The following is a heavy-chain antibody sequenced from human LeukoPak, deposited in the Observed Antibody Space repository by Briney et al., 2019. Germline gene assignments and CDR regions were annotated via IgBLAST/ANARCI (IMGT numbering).Heavy chain of an antibody. V-gene: IGHV4-59*01. CDR3: ARERRYYDSSGYPADWFDP. J-gene: IGHJ5*02. CDR2: IYYSGST. Sequence: SETLSLTCTVSGGSISSYYWSWIRQPPGKGLEWIGYIYYSGSTNYNPSLKSRVTISVDTSKNQFSLKLSSVTAADTAVYYCARERRYYDSSGYPADWFDPWGQGTLVTVSS. D-gene: IGHD3-22*01. CDR1: GGSISSYY.